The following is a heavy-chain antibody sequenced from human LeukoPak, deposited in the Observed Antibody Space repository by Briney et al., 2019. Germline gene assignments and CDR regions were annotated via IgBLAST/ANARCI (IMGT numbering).Heavy chain of an antibody. CDR3: VKGYCGGDCYFDY. Sequence: WGALRLPCSASGFTFSSYAMHWVRQAPGKGLEYVSAISSNGGNTYYADSVKGRFTISRDNSKNTLYLQMSSLRAEDTAVYYCVKGYCGGDCYFDYWGQGTLVTVSS. CDR2: ISSNGGNT. V-gene: IGHV3-64D*06. J-gene: IGHJ4*02. D-gene: IGHD2-21*02. CDR1: GFTFSSYA.